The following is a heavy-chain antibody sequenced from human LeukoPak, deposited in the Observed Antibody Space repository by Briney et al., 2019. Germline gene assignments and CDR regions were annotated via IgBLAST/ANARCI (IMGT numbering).Heavy chain of an antibody. J-gene: IGHJ3*02. Sequence: GGSLRLSCAASGFTVSSNYMTWVRQAPGKGLEWVSVYYSGGDTYYADSVKGRFTISRDNSRNTLYLQMNSLRAEDTALYSCAKDYGGNSDAFDIWGQGTVVTVSS. CDR2: YYSGGDT. CDR3: AKDYGGNSDAFDI. V-gene: IGHV3-53*01. CDR1: GFTVSSNY. D-gene: IGHD4-23*01.